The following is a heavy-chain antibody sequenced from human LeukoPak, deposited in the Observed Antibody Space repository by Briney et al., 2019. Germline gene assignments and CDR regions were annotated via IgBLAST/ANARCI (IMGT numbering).Heavy chain of an antibody. CDR1: GFTFSSYG. CDR3: ASLRAVTYYYDSSGDHAFDI. J-gene: IGHJ3*02. CDR2: ISYDGSNK. V-gene: IGHV3-30*03. D-gene: IGHD3-22*01. Sequence: GGSLRLSCAASGFTFSSYGMHWVRQAPGKGLEWVAVISYDGSNKYYADSVKGRFTISRDNSKNTLYLQMNSLRAEDTAVYYCASLRAVTYYYDSSGDHAFDIWGQGTMVTVSS.